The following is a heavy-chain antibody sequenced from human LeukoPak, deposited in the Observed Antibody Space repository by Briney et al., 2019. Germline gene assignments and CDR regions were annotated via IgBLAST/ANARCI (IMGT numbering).Heavy chain of an antibody. CDR1: GGTFSSYA. Sequence: GASVKVSCKASGGTFSSYAISWVRQAPGQGLEWMGWMNPNSGNTGYAQKFQGRVTMTRNTSISTAYMELSSLRSEDTAVYYCARSTPAPDDYWGQGTLVTVSS. J-gene: IGHJ4*02. D-gene: IGHD2-15*01. V-gene: IGHV1-8*02. CDR3: ARSTPAPDDY. CDR2: MNPNSGNT.